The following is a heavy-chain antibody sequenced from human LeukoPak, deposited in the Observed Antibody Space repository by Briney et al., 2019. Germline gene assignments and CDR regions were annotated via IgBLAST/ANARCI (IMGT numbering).Heavy chain of an antibody. D-gene: IGHD6-19*01. CDR2: ITGRSGGT. CDR1: GFTFNNYA. V-gene: IGHV3-23*01. J-gene: IGHJ5*02. CDR3: AKDRFGYSVGWFFDP. Sequence: GGSLRLSCAASGFTFNNYAMNWVRQAPGKGLEWVSGITGRSGGTYYADSVKGRFTTSRDSSKTTMYLQMKSPRVEDTAVYYCAKDRFGYSVGWFFDPWGQGTLVTVSS.